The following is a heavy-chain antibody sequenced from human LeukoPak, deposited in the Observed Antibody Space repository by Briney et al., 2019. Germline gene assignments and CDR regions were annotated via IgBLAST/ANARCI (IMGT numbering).Heavy chain of an antibody. J-gene: IGHJ6*03. D-gene: IGHD1-26*01. CDR1: GFNFDEYG. CDR2: ISSSSDYI. V-gene: IGHV3-21*01. CDR3: ARDTNYYYYMDV. Sequence: PGGSLRLSGAASGFNFDEYGMSWVRPAPGKGLEWVSSISSSSDYIYHADSVKGRFTISRDNANHSLYPQMNSPRAEDTAVYYCARDTNYYYYMDVWGKGTTVTVYS.